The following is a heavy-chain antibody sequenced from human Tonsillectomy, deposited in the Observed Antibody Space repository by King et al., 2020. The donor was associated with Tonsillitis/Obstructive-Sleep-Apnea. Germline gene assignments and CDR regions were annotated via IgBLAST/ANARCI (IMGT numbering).Heavy chain of an antibody. CDR3: ATQGAGAQALHDFDF. CDR2: TSYGGSDT. J-gene: IGHJ3*01. Sequence: VQLVESGGGVVQPGGSLRLSCAASVFTFRSYAMHWVRQAPGEGLERVGFTSYGGSDTYYADSVRSRFTISRDTTRKPLHLQMNSLRAEDTTVYYCATQGAGAQALHDFDFWGQGTMVTVTS. V-gene: IGHV3-30*04. CDR1: VFTFRSYA. D-gene: IGHD1-26*01.